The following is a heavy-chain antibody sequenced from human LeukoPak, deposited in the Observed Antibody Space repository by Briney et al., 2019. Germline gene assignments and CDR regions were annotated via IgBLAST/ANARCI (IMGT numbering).Heavy chain of an antibody. CDR2: IYPGDSDT. CDR1: GYSFTSYW. J-gene: IGHJ6*03. CDR3: ARQKASGYYSYYYYYMDV. D-gene: IGHD3-22*01. V-gene: IGHV5-51*01. Sequence: GESLKISCKGSGYSFTSYWIGWVRQMPGKGLEWMGIIYPGDSDTRYSPSFQGQVTISADKSISTAYLQWSSLKASDTAMYYCARQKASGYYSYYYYYMDVWGKGTTVTISS.